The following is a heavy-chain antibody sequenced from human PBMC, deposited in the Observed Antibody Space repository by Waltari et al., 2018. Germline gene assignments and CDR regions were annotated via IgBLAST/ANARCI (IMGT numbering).Heavy chain of an antibody. CDR1: GYSFTTYW. CDR2: IYPGDSDA. V-gene: IGHV5-51*03. D-gene: IGHD5-12*01. J-gene: IGHJ3*02. Sequence: EVQLVQSGAEVKKPGASLKISCQGSGYSFTTYWIGWVRQMPGKGLELIGIIYPGDSDAKYRPSFQGQVTISADKSINTAYLQWSSLKASDTAMYYCARDVARDAFDMWGQGTRVTVSS. CDR3: ARDVARDAFDM.